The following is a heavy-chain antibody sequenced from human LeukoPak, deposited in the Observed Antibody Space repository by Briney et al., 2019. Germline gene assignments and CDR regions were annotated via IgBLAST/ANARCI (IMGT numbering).Heavy chain of an antibody. J-gene: IGHJ4*02. D-gene: IGHD3-10*01. Sequence: GGSLRLSCAASGFTFSNSWMSWVRQAPGRGLEWVASINQYGSQIHYVDSVKGRFTLSRDNAKNSLYLEMSSLRAEDTAEYYCARLFGEVTIYDYWGQGTLVTVSS. CDR1: GFTFSNSW. CDR3: ARLFGEVTIYDY. CDR2: INQYGSQI. V-gene: IGHV3-7*01.